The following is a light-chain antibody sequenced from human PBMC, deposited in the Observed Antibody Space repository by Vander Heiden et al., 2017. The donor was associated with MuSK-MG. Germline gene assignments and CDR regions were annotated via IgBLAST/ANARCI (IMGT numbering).Light chain of an antibody. CDR3: AAWDDSLNGVV. Sequence: QSVLTQPPSASGTPGQRVTISCTGSYSNIGSNTVNWYQQLPGTAPKRLIYSNNPRPSGVPDRFSASKSGTSASLAISGLRSEDEADYHCAAWDDSLNGVVFGGGSKLTVL. CDR1: YSNIGSNT. V-gene: IGLV1-44*01. J-gene: IGLJ2*01. CDR2: SNN.